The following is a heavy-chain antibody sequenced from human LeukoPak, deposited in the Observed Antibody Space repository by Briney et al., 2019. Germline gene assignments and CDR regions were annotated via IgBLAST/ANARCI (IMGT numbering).Heavy chain of an antibody. J-gene: IGHJ4*02. CDR1: GYTFTGYD. Sequence: ASVRVSCKASGYTFTGYDINWVRQAPGQGLGWMGWMNPNTGDTGYAQKFQGRVTMTRNSSIDTAYMELSGLRSEDTAVYYCTRGSLSGSSRDYWGQGTLLTVSS. CDR3: TRGSLSGSSRDY. D-gene: IGHD1-26*01. CDR2: MNPNTGDT. V-gene: IGHV1-8*01.